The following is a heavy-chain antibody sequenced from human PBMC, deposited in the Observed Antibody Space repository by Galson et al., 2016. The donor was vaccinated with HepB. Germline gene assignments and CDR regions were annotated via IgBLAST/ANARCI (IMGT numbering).Heavy chain of an antibody. CDR1: GFTFSNYG. J-gene: IGHJ4*02. V-gene: IGHV3-30*19. D-gene: IGHD6-19*01. Sequence: SLRLSCAASGFTFSNYGIHWVRQAPGKGLEWVAVISYDGSNKYQSDSVKGRFTISRDNSNNTLYLQMNSLRPEDTAVYFCARDRQFLVSADYWGQGTLVTVSS. CDR2: ISYDGSNK. CDR3: ARDRQFLVSADY.